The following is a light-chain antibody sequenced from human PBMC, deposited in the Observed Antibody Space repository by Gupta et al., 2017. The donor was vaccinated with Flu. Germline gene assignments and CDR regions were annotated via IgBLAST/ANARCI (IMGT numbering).Light chain of an antibody. CDR1: NIGSKS. CDR2: DDR. Sequence: SCVLPQPPPVLLVPGQTARITCGGNNIGSKSVHWYQQKPGQAPVLVVYDDRDRPSRIPERFSGSNSGNTATLTISRVEAGEEADYYCQVWDSSSDHPGVFGGGTKLTVL. J-gene: IGLJ2*01. V-gene: IGLV3-21*02. CDR3: QVWDSSSDHPGV.